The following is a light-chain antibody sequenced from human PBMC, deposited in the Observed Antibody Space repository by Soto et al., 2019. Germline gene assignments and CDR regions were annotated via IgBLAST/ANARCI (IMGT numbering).Light chain of an antibody. V-gene: IGLV2-14*01. CDR3: SSFTGSTTWV. J-gene: IGLJ3*02. Sequence: QSALTLPASLSGSPGQSITMFCTGTSNDVGGYNYVSWYQQHPGKAPKLIIYEVSNRPSGISSRFSGSKSANTASLTISGLQAEDEAEYYCSSFTGSTTWVFGGGTKVTVL. CDR2: EVS. CDR1: SNDVGGYNY.